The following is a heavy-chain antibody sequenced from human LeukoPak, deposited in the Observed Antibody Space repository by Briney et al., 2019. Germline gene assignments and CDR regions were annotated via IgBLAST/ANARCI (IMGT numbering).Heavy chain of an antibody. J-gene: IGHJ4*02. V-gene: IGHV4-59*01. CDR1: GGSMSPYH. D-gene: IGHD3-22*01. CDR3: ARVGRYSSGYYYVGYYFDY. Sequence: SETLSLTRTVSGGSMSPYHWGWIRQPPGKGLEWTGYIYYSGSTNYNPSLKSRVTISVDTSKNQFSLKLSSVTAADTAVYYCARVGRYSSGYYYVGYYFDYWGQGTLVTVSS. CDR2: IYYSGST.